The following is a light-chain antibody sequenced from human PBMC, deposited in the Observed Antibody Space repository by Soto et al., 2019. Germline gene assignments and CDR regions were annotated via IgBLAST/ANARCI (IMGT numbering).Light chain of an antibody. V-gene: IGKV3-15*01. CDR2: GAS. CDR1: ESLSTY. J-gene: IGKJ2*01. Sequence: EIVMPQSPATLSVSPGERVTLSCRASESLSTYLAWYQQNPGQAPRLLIYGASPKATGIPARVSGSGSATDFTLTISSLQSEEFAVYYCQSYNDWPFTFGQGTKLEI. CDR3: QSYNDWPFT.